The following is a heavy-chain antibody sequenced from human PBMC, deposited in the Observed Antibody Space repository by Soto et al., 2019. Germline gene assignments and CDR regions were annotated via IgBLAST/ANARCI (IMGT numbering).Heavy chain of an antibody. D-gene: IGHD3-10*01. CDR2: INWNSGDI. CDR1: GFRIDDYA. CDR3: AKDREQLWSNDAFEI. Sequence: EMQLVESGGGLVQPGRSLRLSCVASGFRIDDYAMHWVRQAPGKGLEWVSSINWNSGDIGYVDSVKGRFSIARDNAKNSLYLQMNSLRPEDTALYYCAKDREQLWSNDAFEIWGRGTMVTVSS. V-gene: IGHV3-9*01. J-gene: IGHJ3*02.